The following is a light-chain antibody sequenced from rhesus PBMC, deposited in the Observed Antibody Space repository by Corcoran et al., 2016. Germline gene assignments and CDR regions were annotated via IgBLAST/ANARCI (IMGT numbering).Light chain of an antibody. J-gene: IGKJ4*01. Sequence: DIQMTQSPSSLSASVGDRVTITCRASENVKNYLYWYQQKPGKPPKVLIYKAYTLQSGVPSRFNGSGSGPDFTLTFSRLQPEDFATYCCQHSYGMPLTFGGGTKVELK. V-gene: IGKV1-74*01. CDR2: KAY. CDR1: ENVKNY. CDR3: QHSYGMPLT.